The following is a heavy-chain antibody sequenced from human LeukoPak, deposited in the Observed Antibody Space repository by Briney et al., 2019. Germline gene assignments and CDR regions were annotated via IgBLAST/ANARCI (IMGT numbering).Heavy chain of an antibody. D-gene: IGHD2-2*01. J-gene: IGHJ4*02. Sequence: PSETLSLTCTVSGGSISSSSYYWGWIRQPPGKGLEWIGSIYYSGSTYYNPSLKSRVTISVDTSKNQFSLKLSSVTAADTAVYYCARDHMRDLDYWGQGTLVTVSS. CDR3: ARDHMRDLDY. CDR1: GGSISSSSYY. CDR2: IYYSGST. V-gene: IGHV4-39*07.